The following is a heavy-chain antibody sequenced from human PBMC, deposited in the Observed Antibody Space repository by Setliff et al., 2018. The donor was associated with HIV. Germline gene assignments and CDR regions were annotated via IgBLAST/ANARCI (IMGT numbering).Heavy chain of an antibody. J-gene: IGHJ5*02. Sequence: ASVKVSCKASGYTFIIYGITWVRQATGQGLEWMGWISTYNGNTKYAQKLQGRVTMTRDTFTSTAYMEMRSLRSDDTAVYYCARDVERYSSHSGSGPWGQGTLVTVSS. D-gene: IGHD6-13*01. CDR1: GYTFIIYG. CDR2: ISTYNGNT. CDR3: ARDVERYSSHSGSGP. V-gene: IGHV1-18*01.